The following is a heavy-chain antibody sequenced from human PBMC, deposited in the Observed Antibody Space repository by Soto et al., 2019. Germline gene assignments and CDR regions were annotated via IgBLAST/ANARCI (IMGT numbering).Heavy chain of an antibody. D-gene: IGHD4-17*01. J-gene: IGHJ4*02. CDR1: GYTFTSCY. Sequence: ASVKVSCKASGYTFTSCYMHWVRQAPGQGLEWMGIINPSGGSTSYAQKFQGRVTMTRDTSTSTVYMELSSLRSEDTAVYYCARDYGDHQVDYWGQGTLVTVSS. V-gene: IGHV1-46*01. CDR3: ARDYGDHQVDY. CDR2: INPSGGST.